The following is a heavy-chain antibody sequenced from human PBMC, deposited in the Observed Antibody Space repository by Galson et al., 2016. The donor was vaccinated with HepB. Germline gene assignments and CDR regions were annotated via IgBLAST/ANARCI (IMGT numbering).Heavy chain of an antibody. CDR3: ARPIGYFYAMDV. D-gene: IGHD2-21*01. CDR2: IIPMFGAA. J-gene: IGHJ6*02. V-gene: IGHV1-69*13. CDR1: GGTFSSNA. Sequence: SVKVSCKASGGTFSSNAITWVRQAPGQGLEWMGGIIPMFGAAKSAQRFQGRVTITADESTSTAYMGLSSLRSEDTAVYYCARPIGYFYAMDVWGQGTSVTVSS.